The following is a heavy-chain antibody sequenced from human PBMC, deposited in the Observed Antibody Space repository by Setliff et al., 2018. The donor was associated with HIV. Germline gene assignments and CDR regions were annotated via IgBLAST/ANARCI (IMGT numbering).Heavy chain of an antibody. D-gene: IGHD3-3*01. J-gene: IGHJ3*02. CDR3: ARQPHGAFWTDYVNAFDI. Sequence: GESLKISCKGSGYSFTSYWIGWVRQMPGKGLEWMGIIYPGDSDTRYSPSFQGQVTISADKSVSTAYLQWSSLKASDTAMYYCARQPHGAFWTDYVNAFDIWGQGTMVTVSS. CDR1: GYSFTSYW. CDR2: IYPGDSDT. V-gene: IGHV5-51*01.